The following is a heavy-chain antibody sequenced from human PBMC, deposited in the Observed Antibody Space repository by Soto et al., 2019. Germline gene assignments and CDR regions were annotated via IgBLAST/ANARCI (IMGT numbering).Heavy chain of an antibody. CDR3: ARVRSLQGSGCYVDAFDI. Sequence: ASVKVSCKASGYTFTSYAMHWVRQAPGQRLEWMGWINAGNGNTKYSQKFQGRVTITRDTSASTAYMELSSLRSEDTAVYYCARVRSLQGSGCYVDAFDIWGQGTMVTVSS. V-gene: IGHV1-3*01. D-gene: IGHD6-19*01. CDR2: INAGNGNT. CDR1: GYTFTSYA. J-gene: IGHJ3*02.